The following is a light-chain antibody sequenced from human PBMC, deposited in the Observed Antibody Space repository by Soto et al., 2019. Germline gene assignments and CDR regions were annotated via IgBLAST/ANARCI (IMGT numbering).Light chain of an antibody. Sequence: DNTMTHSLSTLSATILDRITIXCLASHIISTYLAWYQQKPGKAPKLLIYKASSLESGVPSRFSGSGSGAEFTLTISSLQPDDFATYYCQQYNIYSEAFGQGTKVDI. CDR2: KAS. V-gene: IGKV1-5*03. CDR3: QQYNIYSEA. CDR1: HIISTY. J-gene: IGKJ1*01.